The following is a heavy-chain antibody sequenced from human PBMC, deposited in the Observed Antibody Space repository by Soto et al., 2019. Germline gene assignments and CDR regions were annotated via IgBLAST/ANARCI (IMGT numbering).Heavy chain of an antibody. V-gene: IGHV3-30*18. D-gene: IGHD6-19*01. CDR1: GFTFSDYA. CDR3: AKGGRQWLVTSDFNY. Sequence: VQLVESGGGVVQPGRSLRLSCAASGFTFSDYAMHWVRQAPGKGLEWVAVVSHDGRNTPYADSVKGRFTISRDSSKNPVSLEMTILRAEDPAVYYCAKGGRQWLVTSDFNYWGQGALVTVSS. CDR2: VSHDGRNT. J-gene: IGHJ4*02.